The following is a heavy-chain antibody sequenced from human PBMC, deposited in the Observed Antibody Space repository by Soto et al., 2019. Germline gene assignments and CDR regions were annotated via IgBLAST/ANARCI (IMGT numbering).Heavy chain of an antibody. CDR1: GFTFSDYY. D-gene: IGHD6-19*01. CDR2: IMSSGSTI. J-gene: IGHJ4*02. V-gene: IGHV3-11*01. CDR3: AGGPEQCHRTYYFDY. Sequence: GGSLRLSCAASGFTFSDYYMSWIRQAPGKGLEWVSYIMSSGSTIYYADSVKGRFTISRDNAKNSLYLQMNSLRAEDTAVYYCAGGPEQCHRTYYFDYWGQGTLVTVSS.